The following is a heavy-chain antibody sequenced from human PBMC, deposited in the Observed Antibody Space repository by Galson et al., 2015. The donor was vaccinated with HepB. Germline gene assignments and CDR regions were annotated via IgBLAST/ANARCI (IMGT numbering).Heavy chain of an antibody. CDR2: IIPIFGTA. D-gene: IGHD3-16*02. Sequence: SVKVSCKASGGTFSSYAISWVRQAPGQGLEWMGGIIPIFGTANYAQEFQGRVTITADESTSTAYMELSSLRSEDTAVYYCASVSGSQGYDYVWGSYRYRYYFDYWGQGTLVTVSS. CDR1: GGTFSSYA. CDR3: ASVSGSQGYDYVWGSYRYRYYFDY. V-gene: IGHV1-69*13. J-gene: IGHJ4*02.